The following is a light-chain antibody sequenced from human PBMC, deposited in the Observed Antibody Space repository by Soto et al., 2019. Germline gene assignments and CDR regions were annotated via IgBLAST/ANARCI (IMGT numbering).Light chain of an antibody. Sequence: EIVLTQSPATLSLSPGDRATLSCRASQTMRSSHLAWYQQKPGQAPRLLIYTASTRTFDVPDRFSGSGSGTDFTLTITRLQPEDFAVYYCQQSYSSPPTFGQGTKVEIK. CDR1: QTMRSSH. CDR2: TAS. CDR3: QQSYSSPPT. V-gene: IGKV3D-20*02. J-gene: IGKJ1*01.